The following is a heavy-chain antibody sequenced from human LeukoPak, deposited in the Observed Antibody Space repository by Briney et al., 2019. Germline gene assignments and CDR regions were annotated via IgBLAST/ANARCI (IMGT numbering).Heavy chain of an antibody. CDR2: IDPSDSYT. Sequence: GAALQISCYGTGCIFTSYWIRGWRRKAGKRRERMGRIDPSDSYTNYGPSFQGHVTISTDQSISTAYLQWSSLKASDTAMYYCASGRDYIDYWGQGTLVTVSS. CDR1: GCIFTSYW. D-gene: IGHD1-26*01. J-gene: IGHJ4*02. CDR3: ASGRDYIDY. V-gene: IGHV5-10-1*01.